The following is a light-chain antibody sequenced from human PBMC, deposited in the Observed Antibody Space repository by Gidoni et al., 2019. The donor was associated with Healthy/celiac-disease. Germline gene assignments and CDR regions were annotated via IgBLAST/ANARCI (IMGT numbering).Light chain of an antibody. CDR3: MQALQTPWT. CDR2: LGS. CDR1: QSLLHSNGYNY. J-gene: IGKJ1*01. V-gene: IGKV2-28*01. Sequence: DIVMTQSPLSLPVTPGEPASISCRSSQSLLHSNGYNYLDWYLQKPGQSPPLLIYLGSNRASGVPDRFSGSRSGTDFTLKISRVEAEDVGVYYCMQALQTPWTFGQGTKVEIK.